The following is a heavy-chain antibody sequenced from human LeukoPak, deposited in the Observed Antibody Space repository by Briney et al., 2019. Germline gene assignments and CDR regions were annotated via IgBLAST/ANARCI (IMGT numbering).Heavy chain of an antibody. Sequence: GGSLRLSCAASGFTFSSYGMNWVRQAPGKGLEWVSSISSSSSYIYYADSVKGRFTISRDNAKNSLYLQMNSLRAEDTAVYYCAREVVVAAETDYWGQGTLVTVSS. CDR1: GFTFSSYG. J-gene: IGHJ4*02. D-gene: IGHD2-15*01. CDR3: AREVVVAAETDY. V-gene: IGHV3-21*01. CDR2: ISSSSSYI.